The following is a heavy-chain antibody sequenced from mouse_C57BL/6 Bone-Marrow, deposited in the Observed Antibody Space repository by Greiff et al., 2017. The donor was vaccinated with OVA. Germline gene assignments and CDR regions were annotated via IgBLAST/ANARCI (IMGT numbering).Heavy chain of an antibody. CDR3: ARLRPLWYFDV. CDR1: GYTFTSYW. J-gene: IGHJ1*03. Sequence: VQLQQPGAELVKPGASVKLSCKASGYTFTSYWMHWVKQRPGQGLEWIGMIHPNSGSTNYNEKFKSKATLTVDKSSSTAYMQLSSLTSEDSAVYYCARLRPLWYFDVWGTGTTVTVSS. V-gene: IGHV1-64*01. CDR2: IHPNSGST. D-gene: IGHD2-12*01.